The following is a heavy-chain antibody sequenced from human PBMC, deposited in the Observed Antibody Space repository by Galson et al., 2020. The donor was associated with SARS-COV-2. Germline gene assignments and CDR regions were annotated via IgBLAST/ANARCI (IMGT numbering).Heavy chain of an antibody. Sequence: SETLSLTCTVSGDSLSNYYYTWIRQPPGKGLEWIGHIFSSGSTSYNPSLKSRVTLSVDTSKNQLSLKLTSVNTADTAVHYCASGSTVFKYYFTYWGQGALVTVSS. CDR1: GDSLSNYY. V-gene: IGHV4-59*01. D-gene: IGHD2-2*01. J-gene: IGHJ4*02. CDR2: IFSSGST. CDR3: ASGSTVFKYYFTY.